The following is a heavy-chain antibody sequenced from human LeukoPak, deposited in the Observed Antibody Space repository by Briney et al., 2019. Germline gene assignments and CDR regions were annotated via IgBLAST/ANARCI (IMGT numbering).Heavy chain of an antibody. CDR3: ARGLDNYGSGSSD. CDR2: INRDGSST. CDR1: GVIFSNYW. Sequence: PGGSLRLSCAASGVIFSNYWMHWVRQAPGKGLVWVSRINRDGSSTSYADSVKGRFTISRDNAKNTLYLQMNSLRAEDTAVYYCARGLDNYGSGSSDWGQGTLVTVSS. V-gene: IGHV3-74*01. D-gene: IGHD3-10*01. J-gene: IGHJ4*02.